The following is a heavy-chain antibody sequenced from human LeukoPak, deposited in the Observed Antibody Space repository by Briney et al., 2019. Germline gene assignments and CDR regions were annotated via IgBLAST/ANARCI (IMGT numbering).Heavy chain of an antibody. J-gene: IGHJ4*02. CDR3: ARAGPNWDFDY. CDR1: GGSISSGDYY. Sequence: SQTLSLTCTVSGGSISSGDYYWSWIRQPPGKGLEWIGYIYYSGSTYYNPSLKSRVTISVDTSKNQFSLKLSSVTAADRAVYYCARAGPNWDFDYWGQGTLVTVSS. CDR2: IYYSGST. V-gene: IGHV4-30-4*08. D-gene: IGHD7-27*01.